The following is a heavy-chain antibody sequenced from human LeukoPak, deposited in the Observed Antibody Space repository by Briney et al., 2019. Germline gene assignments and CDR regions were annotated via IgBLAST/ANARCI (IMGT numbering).Heavy chain of an antibody. V-gene: IGHV1-18*01. CDR2: ISPYNGNT. CDR1: GYTFTSYG. Sequence: ASVKVSCKASGYTFTSYGISWVRQAPGQGLEWMRWISPYNGNTNYAQKLQGRVTMTTDTSTSTAYMELRSLRSDDTAVCYCARENPYDYVWGSYRSDYWGQGTLVTVSS. J-gene: IGHJ4*02. CDR3: ARENPYDYVWGSYRSDY. D-gene: IGHD3-16*02.